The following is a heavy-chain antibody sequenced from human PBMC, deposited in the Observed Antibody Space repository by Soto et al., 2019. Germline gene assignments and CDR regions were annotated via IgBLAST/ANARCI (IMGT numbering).Heavy chain of an antibody. CDR1: GFTVSNNY. CDR3: ATEDMPAAETTPHI. Sequence: GGSLRLSCAVSGFTVSNNYMSWVRQAPGKGLEGVSVIYSGGYTAYGDSVKGRFTISRDNSKNTLYLQMNSLRPEDAAVYYCATEDMPAAETTPHIWGLGTLVTVSS. V-gene: IGHV3-53*05. J-gene: IGHJ4*02. D-gene: IGHD6-13*01. CDR2: IYSGGYT.